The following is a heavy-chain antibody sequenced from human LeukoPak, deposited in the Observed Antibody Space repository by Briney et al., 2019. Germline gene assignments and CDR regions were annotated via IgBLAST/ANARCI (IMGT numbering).Heavy chain of an antibody. V-gene: IGHV4-61*01. CDR3: ARLTDYGNVYYFDY. D-gene: IGHD3-16*01. CDR2: MFYSEST. CDR1: GASVSDGNYY. J-gene: IGHJ4*02. Sequence: PSETLSLTCSVSGASVSDGNYYWSWIRQPPGKGLEWIGYMFYSESTKYNPSLKSRVTISVDKSKNQFSLHMSSVTAADTAVYYCARLTDYGNVYYFDYWGQGTLVTVSS.